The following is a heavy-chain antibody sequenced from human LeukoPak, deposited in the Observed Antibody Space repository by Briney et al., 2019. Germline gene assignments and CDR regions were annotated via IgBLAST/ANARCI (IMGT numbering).Heavy chain of an antibody. J-gene: IGHJ5*02. CDR3: ARGGYYYDSSGCSWFDP. D-gene: IGHD3-22*01. Sequence: ASVKVSCKASGYTFTSYGISWVRQAPGQGLEWMGWISAYNGNTNYAQKLQGRVTMTTDTSTSTAYMELRSLRSDDTAVYYCARGGYYYDSSGCSWFDPWGQGTLVTVSS. CDR2: ISAYNGNT. CDR1: GYTFTSYG. V-gene: IGHV1-18*01.